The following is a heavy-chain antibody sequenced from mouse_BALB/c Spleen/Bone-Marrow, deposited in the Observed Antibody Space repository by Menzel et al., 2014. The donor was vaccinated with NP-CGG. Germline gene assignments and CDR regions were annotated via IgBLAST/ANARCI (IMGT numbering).Heavy chain of an antibody. D-gene: IGHD2-12*01. CDR3: TRHHSLSYSFDY. CDR2: IHPNSDDT. CDR1: GYTFTSSW. Sequence: QVQLQQSGSGLVRPGASVKLSCKASGYTFTSSWMHWAKQRPGQGLEWIGEIHPNSDDTNYNEKFKGQATLTVDTSSSTTYLNHSILASEQAAVYYSTRHHSLSYSFDYWVQGTALT. V-gene: IGHV1S130*01. J-gene: IGHJ2*01.